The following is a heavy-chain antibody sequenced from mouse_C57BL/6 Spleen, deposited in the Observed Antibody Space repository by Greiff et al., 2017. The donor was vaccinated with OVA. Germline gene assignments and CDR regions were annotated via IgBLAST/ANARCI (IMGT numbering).Heavy chain of an antibody. CDR2: ISYDGSN. Sequence: EVKLQESGPGLVKPSQSLSLTCSVTGYSITSGYYWHWIRQFPGNKLEWMGYISYDGSNNYNPSLKNRISITRDTSKNQFFLKLNSVTTEDTATYYCARGIDGYPFAYWGQGTLVTVSA. CDR1: GYSITSGYY. V-gene: IGHV3-6*01. D-gene: IGHD2-3*01. J-gene: IGHJ3*01. CDR3: ARGIDGYPFAY.